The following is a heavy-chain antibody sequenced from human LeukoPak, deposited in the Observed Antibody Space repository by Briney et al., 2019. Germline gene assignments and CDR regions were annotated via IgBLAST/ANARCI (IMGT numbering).Heavy chain of an antibody. V-gene: IGHV1-2*02. CDR3: ASQFYASETYYAYFDY. Sequence: ASVKVSCKASGYTFTDYYMHWVRQAPEQGLEWMGWINPNSGGTNYAQKFQGRVTMSRDTSINTVYVELSSLRSDDTAVFYCASQFYASETYYAYFDYWGQGTLVTVSS. CDR1: GYTFTDYY. D-gene: IGHD3-10*01. J-gene: IGHJ4*02. CDR2: INPNSGGT.